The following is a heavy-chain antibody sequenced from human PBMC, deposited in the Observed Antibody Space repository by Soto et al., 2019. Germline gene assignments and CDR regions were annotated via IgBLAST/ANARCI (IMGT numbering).Heavy chain of an antibody. CDR1: GASIRSADYY. D-gene: IGHD2-15*01. CDR3: ARRGTTGYCSGDTCYSGALDI. Sequence: SETLSLTCTVSGASIRSADYYWSWIRQAPGKGLEWIGYVYYTGSTNYNPSLKSRVTISIDTSKNQFSLKLSSVTAADTAVYYCARRGTTGYCSGDTCYSGALDIWGQGTMVTVSS. V-gene: IGHV4-30-4*01. J-gene: IGHJ3*02. CDR2: VYYTGST.